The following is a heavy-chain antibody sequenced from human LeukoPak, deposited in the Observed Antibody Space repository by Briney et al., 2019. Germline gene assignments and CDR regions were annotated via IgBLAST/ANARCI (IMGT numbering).Heavy chain of an antibody. J-gene: IGHJ4*02. Sequence: GESLKISCKGSGYSFSNYWIGWVRQMSGKGLEWMGIIYPGDSDTRYSPSSQGQVTISADKSISTAYLQWSSLKASDTAMYYCARHSENYFDYWGQGTLVTVSS. V-gene: IGHV5-51*01. CDR3: ARHSENYFDY. CDR1: GYSFSNYW. CDR2: IYPGDSDT. D-gene: IGHD1-26*01.